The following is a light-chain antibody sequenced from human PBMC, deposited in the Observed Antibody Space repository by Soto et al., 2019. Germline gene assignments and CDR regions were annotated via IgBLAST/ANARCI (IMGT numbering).Light chain of an antibody. Sequence: QSVLTQPPSMSGAPGQRVTISCTGSSSNIGAGFDVHWYQHLPGTAPKVLIYRNSNRSSGVPDRFSGSKSGTSASLAITGLQAEDEADYYCHSYDNSLSSYVFGTGTKLTVL. J-gene: IGLJ1*01. V-gene: IGLV1-40*01. CDR1: SSNIGAGFD. CDR3: HSYDNSLSSYV. CDR2: RNS.